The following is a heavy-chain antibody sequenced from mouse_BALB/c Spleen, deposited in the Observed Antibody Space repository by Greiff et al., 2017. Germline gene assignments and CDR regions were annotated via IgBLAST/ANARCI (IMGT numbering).Heavy chain of an antibody. V-gene: IGHV5-12-2*01. CDR3: ARQDGSSFYFDY. Sequence: EVMLVESGGGLVQPGGSLKLSCAASGFTFSSYTMSWVRQTPEKRLEWVAYISNGGGSTYYPDTVKGRFTISRDNVKNTLYLQMSSLKSEDTAMYYCARQDGSSFYFDYWGQGTTLTVSS. CDR1: GFTFSSYT. D-gene: IGHD1-1*01. J-gene: IGHJ2*01. CDR2: ISNGGGST.